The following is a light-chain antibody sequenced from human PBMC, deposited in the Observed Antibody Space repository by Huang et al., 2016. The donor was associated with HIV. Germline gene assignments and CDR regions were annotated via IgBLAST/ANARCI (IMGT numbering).Light chain of an antibody. Sequence: EKVMTQSPATLSVSPGERATLACRARQSVSSNLAWYQQKPGQAPRLLMYGASTRATGIPARFSGSGSGTEFTLTISSLQSEDFAVYYCQQYNNWPWTFGQGTKVEIK. CDR1: QSVSSN. V-gene: IGKV3-15*01. J-gene: IGKJ1*01. CDR2: GAS. CDR3: QQYNNWPWT.